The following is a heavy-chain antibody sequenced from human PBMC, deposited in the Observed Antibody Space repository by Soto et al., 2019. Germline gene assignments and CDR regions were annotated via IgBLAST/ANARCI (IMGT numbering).Heavy chain of an antibody. J-gene: IGHJ4*02. CDR3: ARFYCGGDCYIEG. Sequence: SETLSLTCTVSGGSISTYYWSWIRQPPGKGLEWIGYIYYSGSTNYNPSLKSRVTISVDTSKNQFSLKLSSVTAADTAVYYCARFYCGGDCYIEGRGQGTPVTVSS. CDR2: IYYSGST. D-gene: IGHD2-21*02. CDR1: GGSISTYY. V-gene: IGHV4-59*01.